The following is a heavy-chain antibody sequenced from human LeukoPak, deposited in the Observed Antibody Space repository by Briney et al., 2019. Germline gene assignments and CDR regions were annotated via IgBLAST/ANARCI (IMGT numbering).Heavy chain of an antibody. V-gene: IGHV3-23*01. CDR1: GFTFSSYA. J-gene: IGHJ4*02. Sequence: GGSLRLSCAASGFTFSSYAMSWVRQAPGKGLEWVSAISGSGGSTYYADSVKGRFTISRDNSKNMLYLQMNSLRAEDTAVYYCAKWGVCGSCSFDYWGQGTLVTVSS. CDR3: AKWGVCGSCSFDY. CDR2: ISGSGGST. D-gene: IGHD2-15*01.